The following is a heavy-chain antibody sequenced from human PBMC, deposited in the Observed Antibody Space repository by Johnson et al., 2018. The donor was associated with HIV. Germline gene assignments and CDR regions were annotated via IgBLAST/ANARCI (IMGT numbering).Heavy chain of an antibody. CDR2: IYWNGGST. D-gene: IGHD2-2*01. J-gene: IGHJ3*02. CDR3: AGASIGAFDI. CDR1: GFTFSSYD. Sequence: VQLVESGGGLVQPGGSLRLSCAASGFTFSSYDMHWVRQAPGKGLEWVSVIYWNGGSTGYADSVKGRFTISRDNATNSLYLQMNSLRAEDTALYYCAGASIGAFDIWGQGTMVIVSS. V-gene: IGHV3-20*04.